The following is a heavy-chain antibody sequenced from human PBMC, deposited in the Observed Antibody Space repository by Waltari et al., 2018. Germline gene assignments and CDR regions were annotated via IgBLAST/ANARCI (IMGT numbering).Heavy chain of an antibody. CDR2: ISYNARNI. Sequence: QVPLVESGGCVVQTGTSLRLSCAASEFTFSSYAIPWVRQAPGKGLEWVAVISYNARNIYYVDSVKGRFTISRDNSKKTLYLQMNSLRAEDTAVYYCARDYCDRTNCHGMDVWGQGTTVIVSS. CDR3: ARDYCDRTNCHGMDV. V-gene: IGHV3-30*04. D-gene: IGHD3-22*01. CDR1: EFTFSSYA. J-gene: IGHJ6*02.